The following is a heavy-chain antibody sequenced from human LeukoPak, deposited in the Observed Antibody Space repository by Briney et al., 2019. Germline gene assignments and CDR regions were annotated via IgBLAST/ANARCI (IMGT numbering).Heavy chain of an antibody. CDR1: GGSISSGGYY. V-gene: IGHV4-31*03. D-gene: IGHD3-10*01. Sequence: SETLSLTCTVSGGSISSGGYYWSWIRQHPGKGLEWIGYIYYSGSTYYNPSLKSRVTISVDTSKNQFSLKLSSVTAADTAVYYCARGTRVVPLDYWGQGTLVTVSS. CDR3: ARGTRVVPLDY. J-gene: IGHJ4*02. CDR2: IYYSGST.